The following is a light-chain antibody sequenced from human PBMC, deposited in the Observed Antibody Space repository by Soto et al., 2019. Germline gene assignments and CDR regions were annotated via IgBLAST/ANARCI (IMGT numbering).Light chain of an antibody. Sequence: QAVVTQPASVSGSPGQSITISCTGTSSDVGGYNYVSWYQQHPGKAPKLMIYDVSNRPSGVSNRFSGSKSGNTASLTISGLQAEDEADYYCSSYTSSSTNDVFGTGTKLTVL. CDR1: SSDVGGYNY. CDR2: DVS. CDR3: SSYTSSSTNDV. J-gene: IGLJ1*01. V-gene: IGLV2-14*01.